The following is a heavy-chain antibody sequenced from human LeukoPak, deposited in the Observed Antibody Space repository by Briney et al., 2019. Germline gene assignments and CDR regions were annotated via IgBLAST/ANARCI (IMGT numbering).Heavy chain of an antibody. V-gene: IGHV4-4*07. CDR2: IHSSGGA. CDR3: ARHGITMVRGVIHDAFDI. Sequence: PSETLSLTCSVSGGSIRNYCWNWLRQAAGKELELIGRIHSSGGANYSPSLKSRVAMSIDTSKSQFSLRLSSVTAADTAVYYCARHGITMVRGVIHDAFDIWGQGTMVTVSS. J-gene: IGHJ3*02. D-gene: IGHD3-10*01. CDR1: GGSIRNYC.